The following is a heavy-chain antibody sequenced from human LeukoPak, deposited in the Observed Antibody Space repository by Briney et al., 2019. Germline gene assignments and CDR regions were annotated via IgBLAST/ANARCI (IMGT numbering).Heavy chain of an antibody. J-gene: IGHJ4*02. D-gene: IGHD3-10*01. CDR1: GGSISSSSYY. Sequence: PSETLSLTCAVSGGSISSSSYYWGWIRQPPGKGLEWIATIYYSGSTYYNPSLKSRVTISVDTSKNQFSLKLSSVTAADTAVYYCARWWFGALKGWFDYWGQGTLVTVSS. CDR2: IYYSGST. V-gene: IGHV4-39*07. CDR3: ARWWFGALKGWFDY.